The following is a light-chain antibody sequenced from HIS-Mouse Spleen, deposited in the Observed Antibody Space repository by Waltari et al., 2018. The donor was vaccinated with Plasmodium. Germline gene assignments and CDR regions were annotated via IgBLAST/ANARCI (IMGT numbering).Light chain of an antibody. V-gene: IGKV1-5*03. CDR2: KAS. CDR3: QQYNSYPFT. Sequence: DIQMPQTPSTMSASVRDRVTITRRASQSISSWLASYTRKPGKAPKLLIYKASSLESGVPSRFSGSGSGTEFTLTISSLQPDDFATYYCQQYNSYPFTFGPGTKVDIK. CDR1: QSISSW. J-gene: IGKJ3*01.